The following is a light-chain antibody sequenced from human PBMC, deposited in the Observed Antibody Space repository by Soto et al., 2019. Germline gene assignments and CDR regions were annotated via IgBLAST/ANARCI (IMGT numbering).Light chain of an antibody. CDR2: DAS. Sequence: EIVMTQSPATLSVSPGERATLSCRASQSVSRNLAWYQQRPGQPPRLLIYDASTRATGIPARFGGSGSGTEFTLTISGLQSEDHAVYYCQQRSNWPQYTFGQGTKLEIK. V-gene: IGKV3-15*01. CDR3: QQRSNWPQYT. CDR1: QSVSRN. J-gene: IGKJ2*01.